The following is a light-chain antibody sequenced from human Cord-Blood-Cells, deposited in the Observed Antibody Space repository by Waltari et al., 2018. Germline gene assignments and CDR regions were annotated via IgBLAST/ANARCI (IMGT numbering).Light chain of an antibody. Sequence: QSALTQPASVSGSPGQSITISCTGTSSDVGGYNYVSWYQTHPGKAPKLMIYDVSNRPSRVSNRFSGSKSCNTASLTISGLQAEDEADYYCSSYTSSRTWVFGGGTKLTVL. CDR3: SSYTSSRTWV. V-gene: IGLV2-14*03. CDR2: DVS. J-gene: IGLJ3*02. CDR1: SSDVGGYNY.